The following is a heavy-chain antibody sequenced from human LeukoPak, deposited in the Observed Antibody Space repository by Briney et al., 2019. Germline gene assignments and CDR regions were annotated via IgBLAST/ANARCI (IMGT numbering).Heavy chain of an antibody. Sequence: GGSLRLSCAASGFTFSSYGMHWVRQAPGKGLEWVSAISGSGGSAYYADSVKGRFTISRDNSKNTLYLQMNSLRAEDTAVYYCAKSSYSGYVFDDAFDIWGQGTMVTVSS. CDR1: GFTFSSYG. D-gene: IGHD5-12*01. CDR3: AKSSYSGYVFDDAFDI. J-gene: IGHJ3*02. V-gene: IGHV3-23*01. CDR2: ISGSGGSA.